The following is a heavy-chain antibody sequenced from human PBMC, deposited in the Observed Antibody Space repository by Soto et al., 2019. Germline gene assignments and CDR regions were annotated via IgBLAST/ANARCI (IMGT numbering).Heavy chain of an antibody. J-gene: IGHJ4*02. CDR2: IYYSGST. Sequence: QVQLQESGPGLVKPSETLSLTCTVSGGSINNHYWSWIRQPPGQGLEWIGYIYYSGSTNYNPSLMTRVTMAVDTSKNQFSLKLSSLTAADTAIYYCARANWFFDYWGQGTLVTVSS. CDR3: ARANWFFDY. CDR1: GGSINNHY. D-gene: IGHD7-27*01. V-gene: IGHV4-59*11.